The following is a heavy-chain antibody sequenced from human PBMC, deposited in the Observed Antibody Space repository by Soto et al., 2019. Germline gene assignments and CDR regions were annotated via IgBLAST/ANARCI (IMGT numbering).Heavy chain of an antibody. J-gene: IGHJ5*01. V-gene: IGHV3-23*01. CDR2: IIGSGTST. D-gene: IGHD3-3*01. CDR3: AKDLRGGFLPTCFDS. Sequence: PGGSLRLSCAASGFTFSTYSMNWVRQAPGKGLEWISVIIGSGTSTYYADSVKGRFTISRDNSKRTLYLQVTSLRAEDTPIYYCAKDLRGGFLPTCFDSWGRGSRVTVSS. CDR1: GFTFSTYS.